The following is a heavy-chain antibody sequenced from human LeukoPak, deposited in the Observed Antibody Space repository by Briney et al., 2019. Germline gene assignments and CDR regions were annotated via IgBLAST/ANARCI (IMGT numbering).Heavy chain of an antibody. J-gene: IGHJ3*02. CDR1: GYTFTSYG. CDR3: AGLWFGESGDAFDI. D-gene: IGHD3-10*01. V-gene: IGHV1-18*01. CDR2: ISAYNGNT. Sequence: GASVKVSCKASGYTFTSYGISWVRQAPGQGLEWMGWISAYNGNTNYAQMLQGRVTMTTDTSTSTAYMELRSLRSDDTAVYYCAGLWFGESGDAFDIWGQGTMVTVSS.